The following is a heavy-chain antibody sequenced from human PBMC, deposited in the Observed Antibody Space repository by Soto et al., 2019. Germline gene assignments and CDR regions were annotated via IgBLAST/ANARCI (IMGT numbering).Heavy chain of an antibody. Sequence: QVQLVXXXXXVKKPGASVKVSXKASGYXXXXXXISWVRQAPXXXXXXXXWXSAYNGNTNYGQKLQGRLTMTTDTSTSTAYMELRSLRSDDTAVYYCARERDDSSWSSVEYFQHWGQGTLVTVSS. CDR2: XSAYNGNT. V-gene: IGHV1-18*01. D-gene: IGHD6-13*01. J-gene: IGHJ1*01. CDR3: ARERDDSSWSSVEYFQH. CDR1: GYXXXXXX.